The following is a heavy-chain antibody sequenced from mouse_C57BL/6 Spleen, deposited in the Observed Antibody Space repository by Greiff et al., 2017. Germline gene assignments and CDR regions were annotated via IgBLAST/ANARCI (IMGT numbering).Heavy chain of an antibody. J-gene: IGHJ4*01. CDR3: ARHDGGDYYAMDY. D-gene: IGHD2-3*01. Sequence: VKLMESGPGLVAPSQSLSITCTVSGFSLTSYGVHWVRQPPGKGLEWLVVIWSDGSTTYNSALKSRLSSSKDNSKSQVFLKMNSLQTDDTAMYYCARHDGGDYYAMDYWGQGTSVTVSS. CDR2: IWSDGST. V-gene: IGHV2-6-1*01. CDR1: GFSLTSYG.